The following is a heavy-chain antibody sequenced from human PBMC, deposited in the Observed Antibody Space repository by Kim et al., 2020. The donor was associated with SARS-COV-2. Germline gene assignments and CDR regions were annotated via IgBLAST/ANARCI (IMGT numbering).Heavy chain of an antibody. D-gene: IGHD3-22*01. J-gene: IGHJ4*02. V-gene: IGHV4-59*01. CDR3: AGYYYDSSGYSNFDY. Sequence: PSLRSRVTIAVDTPKNQFSLKLSSVTAAGTAVYYCAGYYYDSSGYSNFDYWGQGTLVTVSS.